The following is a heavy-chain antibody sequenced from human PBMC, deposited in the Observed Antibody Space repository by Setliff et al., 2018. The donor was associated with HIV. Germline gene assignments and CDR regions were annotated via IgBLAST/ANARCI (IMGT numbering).Heavy chain of an antibody. CDR3: ARAVQLGYFDY. J-gene: IGHJ4*02. CDR2: INHSGST. D-gene: IGHD6-6*01. Sequence: SETLSLTCAVYAGSFSGYYWSWIRQPSGKGLEWIWEINHSGSTNYNPSLKSRVTISVDTSKNQFSLKLSSVTAADTAVYYCARAVQLGYFDYWGQGTLVTVSS. CDR1: AGSFSGYY. V-gene: IGHV4-34*01.